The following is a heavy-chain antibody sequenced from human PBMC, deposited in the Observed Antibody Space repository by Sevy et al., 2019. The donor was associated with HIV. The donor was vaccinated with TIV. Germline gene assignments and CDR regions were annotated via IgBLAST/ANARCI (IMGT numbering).Heavy chain of an antibody. CDR2: IYSSGST. CDR3: ARSHLAFCGGDCFSPYYFDS. V-gene: IGHV4-59*01. D-gene: IGHD2-21*01. J-gene: IGHJ4*02. CDR1: GGSISSYY. Sequence: SETLSLTCSVSGGSISSYYWNWIRQPLGKGLERIGYIYSSGSTNYNPSLKSRVTISVDMSKNQFSLKLSSVTAADTAVYYCARSHLAFCGGDCFSPYYFDSWGQGTLVTVSS.